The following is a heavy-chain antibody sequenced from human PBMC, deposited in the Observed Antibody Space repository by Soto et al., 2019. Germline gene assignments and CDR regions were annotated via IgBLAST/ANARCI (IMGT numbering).Heavy chain of an antibody. CDR1: GFTFSSYW. V-gene: IGHV3-7*01. J-gene: IGHJ5*02. Sequence: EVQLVESGGGLVQPGGPLRLSCAASGFTFSSYWMSWVRQAPGKGLEWVANIKQDGSEKYYVDSVKGRFTISRDNAKNSLYLQMNSLRAEDTAVYYCARDIAVAANWFDPWGQGTLVTVSS. CDR2: IKQDGSEK. CDR3: ARDIAVAANWFDP. D-gene: IGHD6-19*01.